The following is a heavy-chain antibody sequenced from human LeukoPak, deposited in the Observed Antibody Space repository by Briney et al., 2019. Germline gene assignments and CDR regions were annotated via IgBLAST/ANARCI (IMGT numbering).Heavy chain of an antibody. V-gene: IGHV3-49*05. CDR2: IRSTAYGGTT. D-gene: IGHD3-3*01. J-gene: IGHJ4*02. Sequence: KPGRSLRLSCTASGFTFGDYAMSWFRQAPGKGLEWVGVIRSTAYGGTTEYAASVKGRFTISRDDSKSIAYLQMNSLKTEDTAVYYCTRGLIGDDFWSGYYPYYFDYWGQGTLVTVSS. CDR1: GFTFGDYA. CDR3: TRGLIGDDFWSGYYPYYFDY.